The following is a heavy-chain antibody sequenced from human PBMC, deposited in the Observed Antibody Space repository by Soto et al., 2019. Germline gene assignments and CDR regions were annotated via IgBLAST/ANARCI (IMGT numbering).Heavy chain of an antibody. CDR3: ARGGSGTYHV. Sequence: SETLSLTCSFSGDSITGGGYYWSWIRQHPAKGLEWIGSIYYRGSTYYNPSLRSRGTISLDPSQARLSLRLTSLTAADTATYYCARGGSGTYHVWGQGTLVTVSS. V-gene: IGHV4-31*02. J-gene: IGHJ4*02. CDR2: IYYRGST. D-gene: IGHD3-10*01. CDR1: GDSITGGGYY.